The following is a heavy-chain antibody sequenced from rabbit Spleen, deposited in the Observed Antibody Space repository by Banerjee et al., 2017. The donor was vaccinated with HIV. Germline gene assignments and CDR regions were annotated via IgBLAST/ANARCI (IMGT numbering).Heavy chain of an antibody. J-gene: IGHJ6*01. CDR3: ARDTGTSFSSYGMDL. V-gene: IGHV1S45*01. CDR2: IAVGSGGFT. D-gene: IGHD8-1*01. CDR1: GIDFSSYYY. Sequence: QQQLEESGGGLVKPGGTLTLTCKASGIDFSSYYYMCWVRQPPGKGLEWIACIAVGSGGFTYYANWAKGRFTISKTSSTTVTLHMTSLTAADTATYFCARDTGTSFSSYGMDLWGPGTL.